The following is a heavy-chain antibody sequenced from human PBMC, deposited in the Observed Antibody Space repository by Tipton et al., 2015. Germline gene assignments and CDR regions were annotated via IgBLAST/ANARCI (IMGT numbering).Heavy chain of an antibody. V-gene: IGHV3-23*01. CDR2: LSGSGGNI. Sequence: SLRLSCSASGFTFSRYAMNWVRQAPGKGLEWVSNLSGSGGNIFYADSVKGRFTISRDNSKNTLYLQMNTLRAEDTAIYYCAKDDVRDGYNTFDSWGQGTLVIVSS. CDR1: GFTFSRYA. J-gene: IGHJ4*02. CDR3: AKDDVRDGYNTFDS. D-gene: IGHD5-24*01.